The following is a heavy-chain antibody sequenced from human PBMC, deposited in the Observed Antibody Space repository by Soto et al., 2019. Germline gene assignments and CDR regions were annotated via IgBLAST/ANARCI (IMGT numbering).Heavy chain of an antibody. J-gene: IGHJ4*02. CDR3: AYSSTPFDY. CDR2: FIFIVGST. CDR1: GFTFDDYV. D-gene: IGHD6-13*01. V-gene: IGHV3-23*01. Sequence: PGGSLSLSCAASGFTFDDYVMHWVRQAPGKGLEWVSVFIFIVGSTYYADSVKGRFTFSRDISKTTLYLQMNSLRAEDTAVYYCAYSSTPFDYWGQGTLVTVSS.